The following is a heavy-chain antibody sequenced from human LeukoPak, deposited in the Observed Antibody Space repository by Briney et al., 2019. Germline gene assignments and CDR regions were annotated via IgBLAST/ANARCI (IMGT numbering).Heavy chain of an antibody. CDR2: ISDSGGRT. J-gene: IGHJ4*02. Sequence: GGSLRLSCAVSGITLSNYGMSWVRQAPGKGLEWGAGISDSGGRTNYADSVKGRFTISRDNPKHTLYLQMNSLRAEDTAVYFCAKRGVVIRVILVGFHKEAYYFDSWGQGALVTVSS. CDR1: GITLSNYG. D-gene: IGHD3-22*01. CDR3: AKRGVVIRVILVGFHKEAYYFDS. V-gene: IGHV3-23*01.